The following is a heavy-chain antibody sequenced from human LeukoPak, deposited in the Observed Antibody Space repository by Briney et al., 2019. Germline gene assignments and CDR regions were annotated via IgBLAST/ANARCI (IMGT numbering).Heavy chain of an antibody. J-gene: IGHJ4*02. Sequence: SETLSLTCTVSGGPISGHPHYWTWIRQPAGKGLEWIGHISASGRTTYNPSLKSRVTISVDTSKSQFSLRLTSVTAADTAVYYCARANYYDSTGCYHDYWGQGTLVTVSS. CDR2: ISASGRT. D-gene: IGHD3-22*01. CDR1: GGPISGHPHY. V-gene: IGHV4-61*09. CDR3: ARANYYDSTGCYHDY.